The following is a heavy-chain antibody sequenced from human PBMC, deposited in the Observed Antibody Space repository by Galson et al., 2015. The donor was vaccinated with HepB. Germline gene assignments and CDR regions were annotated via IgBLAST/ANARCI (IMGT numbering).Heavy chain of an antibody. V-gene: IGHV3-30*04. CDR3: ARDRTQLAFDY. J-gene: IGHJ4*02. CDR1: GFTFSSYA. CDR2: ISYDGSNK. Sequence: SLRLSCAASGFTFSSYAMHWVRQAPGKGLEWVAVISYDGSNKYYADSVKGRFTISRDNSKNTLYLQMNSLRAEDTAVYYCARDRTQLAFDYWGQGTLVTVSS. D-gene: IGHD1-1*01.